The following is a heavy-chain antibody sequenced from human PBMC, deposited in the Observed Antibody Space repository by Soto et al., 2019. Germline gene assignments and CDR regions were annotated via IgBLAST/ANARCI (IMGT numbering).Heavy chain of an antibody. CDR3: ARGLRITMVRGNWFDP. CDR1: GGSISSGGYY. V-gene: IGHV4-31*03. D-gene: IGHD3-10*01. CDR2: IYYSGST. J-gene: IGHJ5*02. Sequence: SETLSLTCTVSGGSISSGGYYRSWIRQHPGKGLEWIGYIYYSGSTYYNPSLKSRVTISVDTSKNQFSLKLSSVTAADTAVYYCARGLRITMVRGNWFDPWGQGTLVTVSS.